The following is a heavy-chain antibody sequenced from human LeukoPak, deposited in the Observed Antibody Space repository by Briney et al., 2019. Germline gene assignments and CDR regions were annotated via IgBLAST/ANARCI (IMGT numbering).Heavy chain of an antibody. Sequence: GGSLRLACAASGFTVSSNYMSWVRQAPGKGLEWVSIIYSGGSTFYADSVKGRFTISRDNSKNTLYLQMNSLRAEDTAVYYCARGGSYLSAFDIWGQGTMVTVSS. D-gene: IGHD2-15*01. J-gene: IGHJ3*02. CDR3: ARGGSYLSAFDI. V-gene: IGHV3-53*01. CDR2: IYSGGST. CDR1: GFTVSSNY.